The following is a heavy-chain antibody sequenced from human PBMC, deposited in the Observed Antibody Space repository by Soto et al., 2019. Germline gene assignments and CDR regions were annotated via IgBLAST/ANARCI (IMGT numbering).Heavy chain of an antibody. V-gene: IGHV4-59*01. CDR2: IYYSGST. Sequence: PSETLSLTCTVSGGSISSYYWSWIRQPPGKGLEWIGYIYYSGSTNYNPSLKSRVTISVDTSKNQFSLKLSSVTAADTAVYYCATGYCSSTSCYTWRLYYYYGMDVWGQGTTVTVSS. CDR1: GGSISSYY. CDR3: ATGYCSSTSCYTWRLYYYYGMDV. J-gene: IGHJ6*02. D-gene: IGHD2-2*02.